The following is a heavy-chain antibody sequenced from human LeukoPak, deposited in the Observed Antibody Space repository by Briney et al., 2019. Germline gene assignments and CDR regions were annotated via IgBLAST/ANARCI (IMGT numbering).Heavy chain of an antibody. CDR1: GFTFSRYW. CDR3: ARDGRNPRGMDV. V-gene: IGHV3-7*01. CDR2: IKQDGSAK. J-gene: IGHJ6*02. Sequence: GGSLRLSCAASGFTFSRYWMSWVRQAPGKGLEWVANIKQDGSAKYYGDSVEGRFTISRDNAKNSLYLQMNSLRAEDTAVYYCARDGRNPRGMDVWGQGTTVTVSS.